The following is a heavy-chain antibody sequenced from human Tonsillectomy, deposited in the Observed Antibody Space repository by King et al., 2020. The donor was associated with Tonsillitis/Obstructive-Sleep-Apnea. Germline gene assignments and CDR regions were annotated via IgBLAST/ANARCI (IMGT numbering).Heavy chain of an antibody. Sequence: VQLVESGGGVVQPGRSLRLSCTASGFTFSIYSMHWVRQAPGKGLDWVAVISDDGRNKYYADSVKGRFTISRENSKNTLYLQMNRLKAEDTAVYFCARDWGGYCSTTSCPRDGMDVWGQGTTVTVSS. V-gene: IGHV3-30*04. D-gene: IGHD2-2*01. CDR3: ARDWGGYCSTTSCPRDGMDV. J-gene: IGHJ6*02. CDR1: GFTFSIYS. CDR2: ISDDGRNK.